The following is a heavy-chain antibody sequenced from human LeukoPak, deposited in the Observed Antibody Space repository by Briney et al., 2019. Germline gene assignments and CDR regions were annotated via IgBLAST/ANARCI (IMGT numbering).Heavy chain of an antibody. V-gene: IGHV3-21*04. D-gene: IGHD1-7*01. CDR2: ISSSSSYI. J-gene: IGHJ4*02. CDR3: ARDRGGTMTQYY. CDR1: GFTFSSYS. Sequence: GGSLRLSCGACGFTFSSYSMNWVRQAPGKGLEWVSSISSSSSYIYYADSVKGRFTISRDNAKNSLYLQMNSLRSDDTPVYYCARDRGGTMTQYYWGQGTLVTVSS.